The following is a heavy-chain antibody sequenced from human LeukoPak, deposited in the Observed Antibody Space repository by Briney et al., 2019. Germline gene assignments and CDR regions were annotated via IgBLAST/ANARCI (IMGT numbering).Heavy chain of an antibody. CDR2: ISSSGSTI. Sequence: GGLLRLSCAASGFTFSDYYMSWIRQAPGKGLEWVSYISSSGSTIYYADSVKGRFTISRDNAKNSLYLQMNSLRAEDTAVYYCARDDSSWSEGKFDYWGQGTLVTVSS. V-gene: IGHV3-11*01. CDR3: ARDDSSWSEGKFDY. J-gene: IGHJ4*02. CDR1: GFTFSDYY. D-gene: IGHD6-13*01.